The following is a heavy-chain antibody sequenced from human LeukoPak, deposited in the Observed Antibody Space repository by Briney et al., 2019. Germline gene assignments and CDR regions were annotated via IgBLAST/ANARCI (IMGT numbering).Heavy chain of an antibody. CDR2: ISYSSGTI. D-gene: IGHD1-26*01. CDR3: AKDRGGSSELGDAFDV. J-gene: IGHJ3*01. CDR1: GFTFDEYA. Sequence: GGSLRLSCAASGFTFDEYAMHWVRQAPGKGLECVSGISYSSGTIGYVDSVKGRFTISRDNAKNSLYLQMNSLRPEDTALYYCAKDRGGSSELGDAFDVWGQGTMVRVSS. V-gene: IGHV3-9*01.